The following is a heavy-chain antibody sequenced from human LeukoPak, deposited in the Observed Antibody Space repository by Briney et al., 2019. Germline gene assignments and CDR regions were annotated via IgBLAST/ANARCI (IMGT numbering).Heavy chain of an antibody. CDR1: RLTVSSSY. V-gene: IGHV3-66*02. J-gene: IGHJ3*02. Sequence: GGSLRLSCAASRLTVSSSYMGWVRQAPGKGLEWVSVLYSDGTTYCSDSVKGRFTISRDNSQNTLYLQLDSLRAEDTAVYYCARLYDRSAYGAFDIWGQGTMVTVSS. D-gene: IGHD3-22*01. CDR2: LYSDGTT. CDR3: ARLYDRSAYGAFDI.